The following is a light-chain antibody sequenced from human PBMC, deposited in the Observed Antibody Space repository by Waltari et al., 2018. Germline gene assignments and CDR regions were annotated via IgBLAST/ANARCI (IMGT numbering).Light chain of an antibody. CDR2: DVA. J-gene: IGLJ2*01. CDR1: SSDVDGFNF. Sequence: QSALTQPASMSGSPGQSITISCTGTSSDVDGFNFVSWYQQYPGKAPKLLIYDVANRPSGVSHRFSGSRSGNTASLTISGLQAEDEADYYCSSYTSVNTRFGGGTKLTGL. V-gene: IGLV2-14*03. CDR3: SSYTSVNTR.